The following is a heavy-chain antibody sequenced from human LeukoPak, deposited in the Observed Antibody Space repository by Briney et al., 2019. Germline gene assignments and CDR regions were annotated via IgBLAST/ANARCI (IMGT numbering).Heavy chain of an antibody. J-gene: IGHJ4*02. CDR2: INPNSGGT. Sequence: ASVKVSCKASGYTFTGYYMHWVRQAPGRGLEWMGWINPNSGGTNYAQKFQGRVTMTRDTSISTAYMELSRLRSDDTAVYYCARVERGRSNIPDYWGQGTLVTVSS. CDR3: ARVERGRSNIPDY. CDR1: GYTFTGYY. D-gene: IGHD2/OR15-2a*01. V-gene: IGHV1-2*02.